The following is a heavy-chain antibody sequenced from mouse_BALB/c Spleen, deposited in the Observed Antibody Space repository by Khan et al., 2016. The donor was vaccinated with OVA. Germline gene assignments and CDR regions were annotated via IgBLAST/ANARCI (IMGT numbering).Heavy chain of an antibody. CDR1: GFTFTKYG. CDR2: INTYTGEP. Sequence: QIQLVQSGPELKKPGETVRISCKASGFTFTKYGMNWVKQAPGKGLKWMGWINTYTGEPTFADDFKGRFAFSLETSASTAYLQINSLKNEDTATYFCARVGYNGTMDCWGQGTSVTVSS. D-gene: IGHD2-14*01. CDR3: ARVGYNGTMDC. J-gene: IGHJ4*01. V-gene: IGHV9-3-1*01.